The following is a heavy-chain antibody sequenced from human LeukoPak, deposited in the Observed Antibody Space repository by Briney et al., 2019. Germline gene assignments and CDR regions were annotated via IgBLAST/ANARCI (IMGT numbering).Heavy chain of an antibody. D-gene: IGHD3-22*01. Sequence: GGSLRLSCAVSGITLSNYGMTWVRQAPGKGLEWVAGISDTAGRTNYADSVKGRFTISRDNPKNTLYLQMNSLRAEDTAVYFCAKRGVVIRVILVGFHKEAYYFDSWGQGALVTVSS. V-gene: IGHV3-23*01. CDR2: ISDTAGRT. CDR3: AKRGVVIRVILVGFHKEAYYFDS. J-gene: IGHJ4*02. CDR1: GITLSNYG.